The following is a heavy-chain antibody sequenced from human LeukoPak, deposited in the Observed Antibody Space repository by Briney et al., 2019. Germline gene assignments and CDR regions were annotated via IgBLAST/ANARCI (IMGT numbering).Heavy chain of an antibody. CDR1: ASTFTTYG. CDR3: AKAKSGYNDYFDY. J-gene: IGHJ4*02. CDR2: IRVSGGST. D-gene: IGHD3-22*01. V-gene: IGHV3-23*01. Sequence: GRCLRPSCAAYASTFTTYGTDSVRQPPRNGLGWDSAIRVSGGSTNYADSVKGQFTISRDNSNNTHDLQMNSLRVEDTAVYDCAKAKSGYNDYFDYWGQGTLVTVSS.